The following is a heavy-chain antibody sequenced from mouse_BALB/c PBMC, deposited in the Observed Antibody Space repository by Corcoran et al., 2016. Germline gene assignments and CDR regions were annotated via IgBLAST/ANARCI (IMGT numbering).Heavy chain of an antibody. V-gene: IGHV1-18*01. D-gene: IGHD1-1*01. Sequence: EVQLQQSGPELVKPGASMKIFCKASGYSFTGYTMNWVKQSHGKNLEWIGLINPYNGGTSYNQKFTGKATLTVDKSSSTAYMELLSLTSEASAVYYCARGDFTTLVDWYFDVWGAGTTVTVSS. CDR1: GYSFTGYT. J-gene: IGHJ1*01. CDR2: INPYNGGT. CDR3: ARGDFTTLVDWYFDV.